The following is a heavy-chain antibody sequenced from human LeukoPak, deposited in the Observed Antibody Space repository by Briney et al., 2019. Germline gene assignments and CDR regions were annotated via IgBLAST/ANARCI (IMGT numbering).Heavy chain of an antibody. CDR3: AKDMPFDFDY. CDR1: GFTYDDYA. CDR2: ISGDGGST. J-gene: IGHJ4*02. V-gene: IGHV3-43*02. Sequence: GGSLRLSCAASGFTYDDYAMHWIRQAPGKGLEWVSLISGDGGSTYYADSVKGRFTISRDNSKNSLYLQMNSLRTEDTALYYCAKDMPFDFDYWGQGTLVTVSS.